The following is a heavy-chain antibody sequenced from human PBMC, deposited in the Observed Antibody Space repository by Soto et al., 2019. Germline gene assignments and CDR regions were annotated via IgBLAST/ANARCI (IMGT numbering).Heavy chain of an antibody. D-gene: IGHD1-26*01. Sequence: QITLKESGPTLVKPTQSLTLTCTLSGFSLTTDRVGVGWIRQPPGEALEWLAVIYWDDSKTYRPSLESRLTITKDTSKNQVALTMTNMDSLDTATYYCPHAYGGRSLYWGQGTLVTVSS. CDR2: IYWDDSK. CDR1: GFSLTTDRVG. V-gene: IGHV2-5*02. J-gene: IGHJ4*02. CDR3: PHAYGGRSLY.